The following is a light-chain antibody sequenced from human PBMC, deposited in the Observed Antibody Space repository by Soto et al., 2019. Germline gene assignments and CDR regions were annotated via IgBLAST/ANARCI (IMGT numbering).Light chain of an antibody. CDR3: QQYSKWPT. J-gene: IGKJ1*01. Sequence: EIVLTQSQATLSVSPGESATLSCRASQSVSANLAWYQHKPGQAPRLLIYGASTRATGIPARFRGSGTGTDFTLTISSLQSEDFAVYYCQQYSKWPTFGRGTKVDI. CDR2: GAS. CDR1: QSVSAN. V-gene: IGKV3-15*01.